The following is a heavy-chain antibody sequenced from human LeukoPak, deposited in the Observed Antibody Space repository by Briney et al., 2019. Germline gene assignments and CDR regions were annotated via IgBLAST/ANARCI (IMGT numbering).Heavy chain of an antibody. J-gene: IGHJ4*02. D-gene: IGHD3-22*01. Sequence: GGSLRLSCAASGFTFSSYEMNWVRQAPAKELEWVSYISSSGSTIYYADSVKGRFTIPRDNAKNSLYLQMNSLRAEDTAVYYCARESGSSGYYYFDYWGQGTLVTVYS. CDR3: ARESGSSGYYYFDY. CDR2: ISSSGSTI. V-gene: IGHV3-48*03. CDR1: GFTFSSYE.